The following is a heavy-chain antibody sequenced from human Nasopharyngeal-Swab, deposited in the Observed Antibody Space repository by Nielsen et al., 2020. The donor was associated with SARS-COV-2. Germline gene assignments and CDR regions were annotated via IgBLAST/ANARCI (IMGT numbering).Heavy chain of an antibody. CDR3: ARGGGGFWISHYYMDV. CDR1: GGSISSSNW. Sequence: LRETLSLTCAVSGGSISSSNWWSWVRQPPGKGLEWIGEIYHSGSTNYNPSLKSRVTISVDKSKNQFSLKLSSVTAADTAVYYCARGGGGFWISHYYMDVWGKGTTVTVSS. D-gene: IGHD2-2*03. V-gene: IGHV4-4*02. CDR2: IYHSGST. J-gene: IGHJ6*03.